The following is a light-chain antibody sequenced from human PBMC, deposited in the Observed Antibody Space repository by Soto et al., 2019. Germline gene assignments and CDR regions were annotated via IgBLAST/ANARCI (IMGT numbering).Light chain of an antibody. CDR2: GAS. Sequence: EIVLTQSPGSLSLSPGERATLSCRASHIVRGSYVAWYQQKPGQAPRLLIHGASSRAADIPDKFSASGSGTDFTLTISRLEPEDFAVYFCQQYGTSTITFGQGTRLEIK. CDR3: QQYGTSTIT. CDR1: HIVRGSY. J-gene: IGKJ5*01. V-gene: IGKV3-20*01.